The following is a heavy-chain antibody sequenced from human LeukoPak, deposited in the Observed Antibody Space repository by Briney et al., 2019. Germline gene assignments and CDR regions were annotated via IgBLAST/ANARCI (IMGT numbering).Heavy chain of an antibody. CDR2: INHSGST. Sequence: PSETLSLTCAVYGGSFSGYYWSWIRQPPGKGLEWIGEINHSGSTNYNPSLKSRVTISVDTSKNQFSLKLSSVTAADTAVYYCARGPFLGPMVREARPSYYFDYWGQGTLVTVSS. CDR1: GGSFSGYY. V-gene: IGHV4-34*01. D-gene: IGHD3-10*01. J-gene: IGHJ4*02. CDR3: ARGPFLGPMVREARPSYYFDY.